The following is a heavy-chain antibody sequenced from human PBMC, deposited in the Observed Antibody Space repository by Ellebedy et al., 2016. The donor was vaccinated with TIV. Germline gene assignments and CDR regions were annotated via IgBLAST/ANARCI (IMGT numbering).Heavy chain of an antibody. V-gene: IGHV3-53*01. CDR1: GFTFSSYS. CDR3: AREWEQH. Sequence: GESLKISXAASGFTFSSYSMNWVRQAPGKGLEWVSVIYSDGSTYYVDSVKGRFTISRDNSKNTVYLQMNSLRAEDTAVYYCAREWEQHWGQGTLVTVSS. D-gene: IGHD1-26*01. CDR2: IYSDGST. J-gene: IGHJ1*01.